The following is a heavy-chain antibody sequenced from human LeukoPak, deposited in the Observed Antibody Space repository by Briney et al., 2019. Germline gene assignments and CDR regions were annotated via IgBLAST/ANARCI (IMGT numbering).Heavy chain of an antibody. D-gene: IGHD3-10*01. CDR1: GYTFTSYG. V-gene: IGHV1-18*01. CDR3: ARDFGYYYGSGKADY. CDR2: ISAYNGNT. Sequence: AASVKVSCKASGYTFTSYGISWVRQAPGQGLEWMGWISAYNGNTNYAQKLQGRVTMTTDTSTSTAYMELRSLRSDDTAVYYCARDFGYYYGSGKADYWGQGTLVTVSS. J-gene: IGHJ4*02.